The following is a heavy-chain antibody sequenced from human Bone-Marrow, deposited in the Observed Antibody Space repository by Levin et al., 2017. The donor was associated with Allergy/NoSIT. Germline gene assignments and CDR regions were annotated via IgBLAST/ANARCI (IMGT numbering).Heavy chain of an antibody. CDR1: GFPFDDCA. J-gene: IGHJ6*02. D-gene: IGHD2-2*01. Sequence: LSLTCAASGFPFDDCAMHWVRQVPGKGLEWVSLISWNGGGTYYADSVKGRFIISRDNSKNSLYLQMNGLRPDDTALYYCAKASSTSDNVLDAWGQGTAVTVSS. V-gene: IGHV3-43*01. CDR2: ISWNGGGT. CDR3: AKASSTSDNVLDA.